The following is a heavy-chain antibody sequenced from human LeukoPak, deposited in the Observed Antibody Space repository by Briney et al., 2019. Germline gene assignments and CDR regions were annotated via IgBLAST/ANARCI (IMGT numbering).Heavy chain of an antibody. Sequence: ASVKVSCKASGYTFTSYGISWVRQAPGHGLEWMGWISAYNGNTNYAQKLQGRVTMTTDTSTSTAYMELRSLRSHDTAVYYCARDWARYSSSWYYFDYWGQGTLVTVSS. CDR3: ARDWARYSSSWYYFDY. D-gene: IGHD6-13*01. J-gene: IGHJ4*02. CDR1: GYTFTSYG. CDR2: ISAYNGNT. V-gene: IGHV1-18*01.